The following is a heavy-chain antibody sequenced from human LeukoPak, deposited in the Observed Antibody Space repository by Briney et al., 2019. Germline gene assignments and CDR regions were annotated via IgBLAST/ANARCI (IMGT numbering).Heavy chain of an antibody. Sequence: PGGSLRLSCAASGFTFSSYWMSWVRQAPGKGLEWVANIKQDGSEKYYVDSVKGRFTISRDNAKNSLYLQMNSLRAEDTAVYYCARESLQQLVFYYYYGMDVWGQGTTVTVSS. D-gene: IGHD6-13*01. V-gene: IGHV3-7*01. CDR1: GFTFSSYW. CDR2: IKQDGSEK. CDR3: ARESLQQLVFYYYYGMDV. J-gene: IGHJ6*02.